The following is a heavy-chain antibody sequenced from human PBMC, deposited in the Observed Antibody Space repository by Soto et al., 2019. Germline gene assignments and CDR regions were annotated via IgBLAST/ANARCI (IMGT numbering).Heavy chain of an antibody. V-gene: IGHV5-51*01. J-gene: IGHJ6*02. Sequence: PGESLKISCKGSEYSFSTYWIAWVRQMPGKGLEWMGVIYPGDSDTRYSPSFQGQVTISADKSISTAHLQWSSLKASDTAMYYSARHKRFSSTSCWAYYYGMDGWGQGTTVTVSS. CDR2: IYPGDSDT. CDR1: EYSFSTYW. D-gene: IGHD2-2*01. CDR3: ARHKRFSSTSCWAYYYGMDG.